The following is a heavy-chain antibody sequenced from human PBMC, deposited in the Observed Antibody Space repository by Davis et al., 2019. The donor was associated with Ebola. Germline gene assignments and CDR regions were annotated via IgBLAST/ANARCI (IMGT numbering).Heavy chain of an antibody. Sequence: PGGSLRLSCVASGFNFSLYGMHWVRQAPGKGLEWVAVIWYDGSNKYYADSVKGRFTISRDNSKNTLYLQMNSLRAEDTAIYYCARHLGSIEWFGDGRMDVWGKGTTVTVSS. V-gene: IGHV3-33*08. CDR1: GFNFSLYG. D-gene: IGHD3-10*01. CDR3: ARHLGSIEWFGDGRMDV. CDR2: IWYDGSNK. J-gene: IGHJ6*04.